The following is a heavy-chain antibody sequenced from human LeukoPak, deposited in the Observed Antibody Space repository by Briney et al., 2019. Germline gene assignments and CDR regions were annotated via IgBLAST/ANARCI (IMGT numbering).Heavy chain of an antibody. CDR1: GGSFSGYY. V-gene: IGHV4-34*01. J-gene: IGHJ4*02. CDR3: ARFTFWSFDY. D-gene: IGHD3-3*01. CDR2: INHSGST. Sequence: SETLSLTCAVYGGSFSGYYWSWIRQPPGKGLEWIGEINHSGSTNYNPSLKSRVTISVDTSKNQFSLKLSSVTAADTAVYYCARFTFWSFDYWGQGTLVTVSS.